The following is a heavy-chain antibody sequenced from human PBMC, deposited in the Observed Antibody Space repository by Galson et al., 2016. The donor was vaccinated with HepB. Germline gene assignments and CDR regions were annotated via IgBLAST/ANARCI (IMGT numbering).Heavy chain of an antibody. CDR1: GFTFSTYW. Sequence: SLRLSCAASGFTFSTYWMHWVRQPPGKGLVWVSRIDPDGGSTEYADSVKGRFTISRDNAKNTLYLQMNSLRAEDTAVYYCARDWYSSPGSWGQGTLVTVSS. CDR3: ARDWYSSPGS. D-gene: IGHD6-13*01. J-gene: IGHJ5*02. V-gene: IGHV3-74*01. CDR2: IDPDGGST.